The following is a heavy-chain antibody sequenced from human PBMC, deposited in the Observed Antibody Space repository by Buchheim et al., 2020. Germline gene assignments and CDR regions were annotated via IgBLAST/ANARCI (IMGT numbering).Heavy chain of an antibody. J-gene: IGHJ6*02. D-gene: IGHD6-25*01. CDR1: GFTFSTCG. Sequence: EVQLVESGGGLVKPGGSLRLSCAASGFTFSTCGMNWVRLTPGKGLEWVSSISKSGRDIYYAASVKGRFTVSRDNAKNSLFLQMSSLRAEDTAVYFCARDKDVVVPAAFSHPYTSYYYYGLDVWGQGTT. V-gene: IGHV3-21*01. CDR2: ISKSGRDI. CDR3: ARDKDVVVPAAFSHPYTSYYYYGLDV.